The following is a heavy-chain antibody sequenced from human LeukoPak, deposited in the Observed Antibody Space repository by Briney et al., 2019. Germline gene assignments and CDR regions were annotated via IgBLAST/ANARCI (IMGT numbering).Heavy chain of an antibody. CDR2: ISSSSSYT. Sequence: GGSLRLSCAASGFTFSDYYMSWIRQAPGKGLEWVSYISSSSSYTNYADSEKGRFTISRDNAKNSLYLQMDSLRAEDTAVYYCARGRTPGGDYWGQGTLVTVSS. CDR3: ARGRTPGGDY. D-gene: IGHD3-16*01. J-gene: IGHJ4*02. CDR1: GFTFSDYY. V-gene: IGHV3-11*06.